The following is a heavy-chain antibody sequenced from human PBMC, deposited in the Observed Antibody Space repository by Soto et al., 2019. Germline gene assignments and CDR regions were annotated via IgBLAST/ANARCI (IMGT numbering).Heavy chain of an antibody. CDR3: ARGSESDIVVVPAAMNDQAVGDYYYYYMDV. Sequence: ASVKVSCKASGGTFSSYAISWVRQAPGQGLEWMGGIIPIFGTANYAQKFQGRVTITADESTSTAYMELSSLRSEDTAVYYCARGSESDIVVVPAAMNDQAVGDYYYYYMDVWGKGTTVTVSS. J-gene: IGHJ6*03. CDR1: GGTFSSYA. V-gene: IGHV1-69*13. D-gene: IGHD2-2*01. CDR2: IIPIFGTA.